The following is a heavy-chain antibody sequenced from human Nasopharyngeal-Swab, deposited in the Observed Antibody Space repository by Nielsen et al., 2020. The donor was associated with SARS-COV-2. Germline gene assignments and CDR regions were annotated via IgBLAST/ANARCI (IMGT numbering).Heavy chain of an antibody. J-gene: IGHJ4*02. D-gene: IGHD3-22*01. CDR1: GFTFSSYA. V-gene: IGHV3-30-3*01. Sequence: GGSLRLSCAASGFTFSSYAMHWVRQAPGKGLEWVAVISYDGSNKYYADSVKGRFTISRDNSKNTLYLQMNSLRAEDTAVYYCARDKSDSSNYWGQRTLVTVSS. CDR3: ARDKSDSSNY. CDR2: ISYDGSNK.